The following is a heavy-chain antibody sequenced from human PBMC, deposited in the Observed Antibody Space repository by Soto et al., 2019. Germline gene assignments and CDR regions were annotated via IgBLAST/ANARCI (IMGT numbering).Heavy chain of an antibody. CDR2: IYHSGST. J-gene: IGHJ6*02. CDR1: GGSISSSNW. V-gene: IGHV4-4*02. Sequence: QVQLQESGPGLVKPSGTLSLTCAVSGGSISSSNWWSWVRQPPGKGLEWIGEIYHSGSTNYNPSPKSRVTISVGKSKNQFALKLSSVTGADPAVYYCARGSGFTMSYGMDVWGQGTTVTVSS. D-gene: IGHD3-10*02. CDR3: ARGSGFTMSYGMDV.